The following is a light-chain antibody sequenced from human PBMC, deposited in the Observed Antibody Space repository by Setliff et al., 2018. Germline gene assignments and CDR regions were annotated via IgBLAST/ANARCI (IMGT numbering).Light chain of an antibody. J-gene: IGLJ2*01. CDR3: CSYAGSSTSV. CDR2: EVS. Sequence: QSALTQPASVSGSPGQSITISCTGTSSDVGTYNLVSWYQQHPGKAPKLMIYEVSKRPPGVSNRFSGSKSGNTASLTISGLQAEDEADYYCCSYAGSSTSVFGGGTKVTVL. CDR1: SSDVGTYNL. V-gene: IGLV2-23*02.